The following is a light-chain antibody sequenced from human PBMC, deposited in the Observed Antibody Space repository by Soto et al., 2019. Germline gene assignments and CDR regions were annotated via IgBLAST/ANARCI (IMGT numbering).Light chain of an antibody. J-gene: IGLJ1*01. CDR2: EVS. CDR3: SSYTSSSTYV. Sequence: QSALTQPPSVSGSPGQSVAISCTGTSSDVGSYNRVSWYQQPPGTALKVMIYEVSNRPSGVPDRFSGSKSGNTASLTISGLQAEDEADYYCSSYTSSSTYVFGTGTKVTV. V-gene: IGLV2-18*02. CDR1: SSDVGSYNR.